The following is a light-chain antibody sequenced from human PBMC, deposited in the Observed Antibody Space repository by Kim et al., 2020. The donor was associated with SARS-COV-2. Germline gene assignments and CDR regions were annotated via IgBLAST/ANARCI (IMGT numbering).Light chain of an antibody. V-gene: IGLV1-47*01. CDR1: STNIGSND. J-gene: IGLJ3*02. Sequence: GQGVTISCSESSTNIGSNDVSWFQQLPGTAPKVLIHRNDQRPSGVPDRFSGYKSGTSASLAISGLRSEEEADYYCATWDDSLSGWVFGGGTQLTVL. CDR3: ATWDDSLSGWV. CDR2: RND.